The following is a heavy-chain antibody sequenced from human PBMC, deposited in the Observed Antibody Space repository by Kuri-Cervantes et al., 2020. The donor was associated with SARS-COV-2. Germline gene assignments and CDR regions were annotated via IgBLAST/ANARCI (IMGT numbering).Heavy chain of an antibody. CDR3: AKDCGGDCYLDY. V-gene: IGHV3-30*18. Sequence: LSLTCAASGFTFSSYGMHWVRQAPGKGLEWVAVISYDGSNKYYADSVKGRFTISRDNSKNTPYLQMNSLRAEDTAVYYCAKDCGGDCYLDYWGQGTLVTVSS. CDR1: GFTFSSYG. D-gene: IGHD2-21*02. J-gene: IGHJ4*02. CDR2: ISYDGSNK.